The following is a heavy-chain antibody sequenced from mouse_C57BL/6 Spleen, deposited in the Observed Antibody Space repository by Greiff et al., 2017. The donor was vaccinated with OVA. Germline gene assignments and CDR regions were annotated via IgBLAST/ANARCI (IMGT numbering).Heavy chain of an antibody. CDR3: ARHYYYGSYWYFDV. Sequence: VQLQQPGAELVKPGASVKMSCKASGYTFTSYWITWVKPRPGQGLEWIGDIYPGSGSTNYNEKFKSKSTLTVDTSSSTAYMQLSSLTSEDSAVYYCARHYYYGSYWYFDVWGTGTTVTVSS. V-gene: IGHV1-55*01. CDR2: IYPGSGST. D-gene: IGHD1-1*01. J-gene: IGHJ1*03. CDR1: GYTFTSYW.